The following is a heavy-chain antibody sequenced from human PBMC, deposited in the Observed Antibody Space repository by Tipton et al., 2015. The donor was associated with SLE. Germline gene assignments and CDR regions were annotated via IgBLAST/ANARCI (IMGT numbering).Heavy chain of an antibody. D-gene: IGHD6-13*01. CDR2: IYHSGST. V-gene: IGHV4-30-2*01. CDR3: ARVSYSSSWVDY. CDR1: GDSISSDGYS. Sequence: TLSLTCAVSGDSISSDGYSWSWIRQPPGKGLEWIGYIYHSGSTYYNPSLKSRVTISVDRSKNQFSLKLSSVTAADTAVYYCARVSYSSSWVDYWGQGTLVTVSS. J-gene: IGHJ4*02.